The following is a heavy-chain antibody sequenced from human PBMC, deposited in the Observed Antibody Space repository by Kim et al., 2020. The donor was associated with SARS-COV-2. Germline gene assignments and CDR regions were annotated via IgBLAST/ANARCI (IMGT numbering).Heavy chain of an antibody. D-gene: IGHD3-22*01. Sequence: GGSLRLSCAASGFTFDDYAMHWVRQAPGKGLEWVSGISWNSGSIGYADSVKGRFTISRDNAKNSLYLQMNSLRAEDTALYYCAKGTYYYDSSGYWEYDAFDIWGQGTMVTVSS. J-gene: IGHJ3*02. V-gene: IGHV3-9*01. CDR1: GFTFDDYA. CDR3: AKGTYYYDSSGYWEYDAFDI. CDR2: ISWNSGSI.